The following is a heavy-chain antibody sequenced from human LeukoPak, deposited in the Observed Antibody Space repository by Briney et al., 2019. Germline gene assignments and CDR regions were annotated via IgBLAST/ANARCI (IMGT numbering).Heavy chain of an antibody. CDR2: INHSGST. CDR1: GGSISRRGYS. Sequence: PSQTLSLTCAVSGGSISRRGYSWSWLQQPRGKGLEWIGEINHSGSTNYNPSLKSRVTISVDTSKHQFSLKLSSVTAADTAVYYCARGSYCSGGSCYSDFDYWGQGTLVTVSS. V-gene: IGHV4-30-2*01. CDR3: ARGSYCSGGSCYSDFDY. J-gene: IGHJ4*02. D-gene: IGHD2-15*01.